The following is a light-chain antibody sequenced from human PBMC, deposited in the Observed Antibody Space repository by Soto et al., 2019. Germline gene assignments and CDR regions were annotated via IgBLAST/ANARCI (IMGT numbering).Light chain of an antibody. CDR1: QSVSSN. CDR2: GAS. Sequence: EIVMTQSPATLSVSPGDRATLSCRASQSVSSNLAWYQQKPGQAPRLIIYGASTRATGIPARLSGSGSGTEFTLTISSLQSEDFAVYYCQQYNNWPQWTFGQGTKVEIK. V-gene: IGKV3-15*01. CDR3: QQYNNWPQWT. J-gene: IGKJ1*01.